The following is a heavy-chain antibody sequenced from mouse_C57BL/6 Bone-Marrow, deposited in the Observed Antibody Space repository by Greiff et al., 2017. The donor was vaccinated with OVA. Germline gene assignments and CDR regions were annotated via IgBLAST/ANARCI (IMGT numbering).Heavy chain of an antibody. CDR1: GFNIKDDY. CDR3: TTYYSNYVAWFAY. D-gene: IGHD2-5*01. Sequence: VQLKQSGAELVRPGASVKLSCTASGFNIKDDYMHWVKQRPEQGLEWIGWIDPENGDTEYASKFQGKATITADTSSKTAYLQLSSLTSEDTAVYYCTTYYSNYVAWFAYWGQGTLVTVSA. CDR2: IDPENGDT. V-gene: IGHV14-4*01. J-gene: IGHJ3*01.